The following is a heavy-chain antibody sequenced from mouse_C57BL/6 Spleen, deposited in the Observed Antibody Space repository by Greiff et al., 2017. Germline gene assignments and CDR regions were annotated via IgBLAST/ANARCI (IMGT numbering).Heavy chain of an antibody. Sequence: VQLQQSGPELVKPGASVKISCKASGYSFTGYYMHWVKQSSEKSLEWIGEINPRTGGTSYNQKFKGKATLTVDKSSSTAYMQLKSLTSEDSDVYYCASGFLFAYWGQGTLVTVSA. CDR1: GYSFTGYY. V-gene: IGHV1-43*01. CDR3: ASGFLFAY. J-gene: IGHJ3*01. CDR2: INPRTGGT.